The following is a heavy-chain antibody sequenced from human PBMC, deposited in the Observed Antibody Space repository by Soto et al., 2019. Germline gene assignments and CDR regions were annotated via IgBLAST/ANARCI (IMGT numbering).Heavy chain of an antibody. J-gene: IGHJ2*01. V-gene: IGHV4-39*01. D-gene: IGHD4-17*01. Sequence: SETLSLTCTVSGGSISSSSYYWGWIRQPPGKGLEWIGSIYYSGSTYYNPSLKSRVTISVDTSKNQFSLKLSSVTAADTAVYYCARPDYGDLYWYFDLRGPRTLVTVSS. CDR3: ARPDYGDLYWYFDL. CDR2: IYYSGST. CDR1: GGSISSSSYY.